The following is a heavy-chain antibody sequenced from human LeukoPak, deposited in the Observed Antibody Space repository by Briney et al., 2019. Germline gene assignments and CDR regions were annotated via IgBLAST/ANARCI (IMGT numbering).Heavy chain of an antibody. CDR2: MNPNSGNT. D-gene: IGHD3-9*01. Sequence: ASVKVSCKASGYTFISYDINWVRQATGQGLEWMGWMNPNSGNTGYAQKFQGRVTMTRNTSISTAYMELSSLRSEDTAVYYCARASLRYFDWLPWGAFDIWGQGTMVTVSS. V-gene: IGHV1-8*01. CDR1: GYTFISYD. J-gene: IGHJ3*02. CDR3: ARASLRYFDWLPWGAFDI.